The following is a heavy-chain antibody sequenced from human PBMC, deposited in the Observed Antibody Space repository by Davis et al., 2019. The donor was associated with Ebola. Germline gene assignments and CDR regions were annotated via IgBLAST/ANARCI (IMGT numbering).Heavy chain of an antibody. CDR1: GYTFSGYY. D-gene: IGHD2-2*01. V-gene: IGHV1-2*04. Sequence: AASVKVSCKASGYTFSGYYMHWVRQAPGQGLEWMGWINPNSGGTNYAQKFQGWVTMTRDTSISTAYMELSRLRSEDTAVYYCARVTKSVYQLLYGMDVWGQGTTVTVSS. CDR3: ARVTKSVYQLLYGMDV. CDR2: INPNSGGT. J-gene: IGHJ6*02.